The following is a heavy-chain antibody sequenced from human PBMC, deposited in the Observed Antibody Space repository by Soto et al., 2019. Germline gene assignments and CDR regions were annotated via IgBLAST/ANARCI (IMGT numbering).Heavy chain of an antibody. D-gene: IGHD2-8*01. Sequence: QVKVVESGGGVVQPGRSLRLSCAASGFTFSNYGMHWVRQAPGKGLEWLAALWYYGIKKQYADSLEGRLSTSRDNSKNTVHLQINCLRAEDTSVYYCARDQVEIVASPSDINGLSYRLDIWGQLTQVTVSS. CDR2: LWYYGIKK. J-gene: IGHJ5*02. V-gene: IGHV3-33*01. CDR3: ARDQVEIVASPSDINGLSYRLDI. CDR1: GFTFSNYG.